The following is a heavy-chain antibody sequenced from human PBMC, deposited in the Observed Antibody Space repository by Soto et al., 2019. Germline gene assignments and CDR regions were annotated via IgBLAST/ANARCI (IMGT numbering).Heavy chain of an antibody. Sequence: PGGSLRLSCAASGFTFSSYGMHWVRQAPGKGLEWVAVISYDGSNKYYADSVKGRFTISRDNSKNTLYLQMNSLRAEDTAVYYCAKEGGGLTTVTINYYYYYMDVWGKGTTVTVSS. V-gene: IGHV3-30*18. D-gene: IGHD4-17*01. CDR1: GFTFSSYG. CDR3: AKEGGGLTTVTINYYYYYMDV. J-gene: IGHJ6*03. CDR2: ISYDGSNK.